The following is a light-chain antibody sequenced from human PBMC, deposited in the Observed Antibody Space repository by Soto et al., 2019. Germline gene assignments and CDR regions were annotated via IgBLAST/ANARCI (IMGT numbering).Light chain of an antibody. CDR1: QRVNTN. Sequence: EIVMTQSPATLSVSPGERASLSCRASQRVNTNIAWYQQKPGQAPRLLMYGASTRATGTPARFSGGGSGTEFTLTISSLQSEDFAVYYCQQYVISVTFGQGTRLEIK. CDR2: GAS. J-gene: IGKJ5*01. CDR3: QQYVISVT. V-gene: IGKV3-15*01.